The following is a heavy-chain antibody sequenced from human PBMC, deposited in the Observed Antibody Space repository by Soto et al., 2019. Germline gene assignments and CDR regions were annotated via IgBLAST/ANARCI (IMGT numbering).Heavy chain of an antibody. J-gene: IGHJ4*02. V-gene: IGHV3-66*01. CDR3: ARDPWAADY. D-gene: IGHD3-16*01. CDR1: GFTVSTKY. Sequence: EVQLVESGGGSVQPVGSLRLSCAASGFTVSTKYMSWVRQAPGKGLEWVSVIYSGGSTFYADSVRGRFTISRDNSKNTVNLQMNSLRAEDTAVYYCARDPWAADYWGQGTLVTVSS. CDR2: IYSGGST.